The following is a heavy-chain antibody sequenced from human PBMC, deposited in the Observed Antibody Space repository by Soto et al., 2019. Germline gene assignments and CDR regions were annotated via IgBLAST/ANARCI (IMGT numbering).Heavy chain of an antibody. J-gene: IGHJ6*02. Sequence: ASVKVSCKASGYTFTSYDINWVRQATGQGLEWMGWMNPNSGNTGYAQKFQGRVTMTRNTSISTAYMELSSLRSEDTAVYYCARRTIFGVVTPFYGMDVWGQGTTVTVSS. D-gene: IGHD3-3*01. CDR2: MNPNSGNT. CDR3: ARRTIFGVVTPFYGMDV. CDR1: GYTFTSYD. V-gene: IGHV1-8*01.